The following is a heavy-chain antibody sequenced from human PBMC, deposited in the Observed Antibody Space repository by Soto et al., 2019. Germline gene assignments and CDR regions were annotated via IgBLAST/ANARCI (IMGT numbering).Heavy chain of an antibody. D-gene: IGHD3-22*01. V-gene: IGHV4-4*09. CDR3: TTEAYDNSGSLAFDI. CDR1: GCSISNYD. CDR2: IYHTGTT. Sequence: SETLSLTCTVSGCSISNYDWSWIRQSPGKGLEWIGYIYHTGTTNYNPYLKSRVTLSVDTSKSQFSLKLTSVTAADTAVYYCTTEAYDNSGSLAFDIWGPGTLVTVSS. J-gene: IGHJ3*02.